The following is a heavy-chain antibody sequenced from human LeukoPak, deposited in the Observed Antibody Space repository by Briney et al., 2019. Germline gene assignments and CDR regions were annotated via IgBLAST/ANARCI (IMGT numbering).Heavy chain of an antibody. CDR2: IIPIFGTA. J-gene: IGHJ6*03. V-gene: IGHV1-69*05. CDR3: ARGGWEYQLLYSGYYYMDV. CDR1: GGTFSSYA. D-gene: IGHD2-2*02. Sequence: SVKVSCKASGGTFSSYAISWVRQAPGQGLEWMGGIIPIFGTANYAQKFQGRVTITTDESTSTAYMELSSLRSEDTAVYYCARGGWEYQLLYSGYYYMDVWGKGTTVTVSS.